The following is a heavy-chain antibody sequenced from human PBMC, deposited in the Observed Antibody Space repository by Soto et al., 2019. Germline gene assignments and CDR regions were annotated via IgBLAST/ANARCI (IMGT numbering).Heavy chain of an antibody. Sequence: EVQMLASGGGLGQPGGSLRLSCAASGFKFSNYAMSWVRQAPGKGLEWVSLISATGGGTYYADSVKGRFTISRDNSHNTLYLQVHSLTAEDTAVHYCAKDRRAGGNSAFYFDFWGQGAQVTVSS. J-gene: IGHJ4*02. D-gene: IGHD3-16*01. V-gene: IGHV3-23*01. CDR2: ISATGGGT. CDR3: AKDRRAGGNSAFYFDF. CDR1: GFKFSNYA.